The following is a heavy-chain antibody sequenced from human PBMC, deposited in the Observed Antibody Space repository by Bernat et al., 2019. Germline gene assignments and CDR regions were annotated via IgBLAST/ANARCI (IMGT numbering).Heavy chain of an antibody. J-gene: IGHJ3*02. Sequence: QVQLVQSGAEVKKPGSSVKVSCKASGGTFSSYAISWVRQAPGQGLEWMGGIIPIFGTANYAQKFQGRVTITADESTSTAYMELSSLRSEDTAVYYCARAKEEYDCTNGVCYFGDAFDIWGQGTMVTVSS. CDR3: ARAKEEYDCTNGVCYFGDAFDI. V-gene: IGHV1-69*01. CDR1: GGTFSSYA. CDR2: IIPIFGTA. D-gene: IGHD2-8*01.